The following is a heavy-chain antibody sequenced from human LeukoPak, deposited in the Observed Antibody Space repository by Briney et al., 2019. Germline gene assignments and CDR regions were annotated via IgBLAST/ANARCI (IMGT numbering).Heavy chain of an antibody. J-gene: IGHJ5*02. V-gene: IGHV3-15*01. D-gene: IGHD3-22*01. CDR3: TSGAMLVS. CDR2: IKRKSDGGTT. CDR1: EFSVGSNY. Sequence: GGSLRLSCAASEFSVGSNYMTWVRQAPGKGLEWVGRIKRKSDGGTTDYAAPVKGRFTISRDDSKNTLYLQMNSLKTEDTAVYYCTSGAMLVSWGQGTLVTVSS.